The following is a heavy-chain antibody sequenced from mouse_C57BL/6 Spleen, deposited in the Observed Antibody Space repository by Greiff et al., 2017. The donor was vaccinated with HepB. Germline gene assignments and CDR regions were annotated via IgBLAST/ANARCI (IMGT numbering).Heavy chain of an antibody. CDR1: GYTFTDYE. CDR3: TRSITTVVRYYAMDY. Sequence: VKLQESGAELVRPGASVTLSCKASGYTFTDYEMHWVKQTPVHGLEWIGAIDPETGGTAYNQKFKGKAILTADKSSSTAYMELRSLTSEDSAVYYWTRSITTVVRYYAMDYWGQGTSVTVSS. V-gene: IGHV1-15*01. D-gene: IGHD1-1*01. CDR2: IDPETGGT. J-gene: IGHJ4*01.